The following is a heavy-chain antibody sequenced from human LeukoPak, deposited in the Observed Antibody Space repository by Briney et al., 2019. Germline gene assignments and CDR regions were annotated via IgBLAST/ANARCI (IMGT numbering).Heavy chain of an antibody. CDR3: ARDSSGWSHDAFDI. J-gene: IGHJ3*02. Sequence: PGGXLRLSCAASGFTFSSYEMNWVRQAPGKGLEWVSYISSSGSTIYYTDSVKGRFTISRDNDKNSLYLQMNSLRAEDTAIYYCARDSSGWSHDAFDIWGQGTMVTVSS. D-gene: IGHD6-19*01. CDR1: GFTFSSYE. CDR2: ISSSGSTI. V-gene: IGHV3-48*03.